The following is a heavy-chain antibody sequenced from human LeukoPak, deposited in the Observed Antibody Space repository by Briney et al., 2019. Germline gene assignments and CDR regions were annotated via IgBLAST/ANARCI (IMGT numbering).Heavy chain of an antibody. Sequence: ASVKVSCKASGYTFTAYCIHWVRQATGQGLEWMGWINPNSGGTNYAQTFQGSVTMTRHTSISPAYMELSRLGSDDTAVYYCARSRLRYSSGWVFDYWGQGTLVTVSS. V-gene: IGHV1-2*02. D-gene: IGHD6-19*01. J-gene: IGHJ4*02. CDR1: GYTFTAYC. CDR3: ARSRLRYSSGWVFDY. CDR2: INPNSGGT.